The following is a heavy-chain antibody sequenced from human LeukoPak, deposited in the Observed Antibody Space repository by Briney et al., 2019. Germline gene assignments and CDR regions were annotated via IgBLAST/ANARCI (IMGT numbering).Heavy chain of an antibody. CDR2: IYYSGST. J-gene: IGHJ6*02. V-gene: IGHV4-31*03. D-gene: IGHD3-22*01. CDR1: GGSINRGGHY. CDR3: ARDTYYYDSSGYSSGYYYGMDV. Sequence: SETLSLTCTVSGGSINRGGHYWTWIRQHPGMGLEWIGYIYYSGSTYYSPSLKSRMTMSIDTSKNQFSLKLSSVTAADTAVYYCARDTYYYDSSGYSSGYYYGMDVWGQGTTVTVSS.